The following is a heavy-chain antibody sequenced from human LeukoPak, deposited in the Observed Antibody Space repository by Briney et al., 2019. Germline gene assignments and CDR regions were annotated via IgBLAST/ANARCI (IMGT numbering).Heavy chain of an antibody. D-gene: IGHD3-22*01. CDR1: GYTFTSYG. V-gene: IGHV1-18*01. CDR2: ISAYNGNT. J-gene: IGHJ3*02. Sequence: GASVKVSCKASGYTFTSYGISWVRQAPGQGHEWMGWISAYNGNTNYAQKLQGRVTMTTDTSTSTAYMELRSLRSDHTAVYYCARPRQAYYYDSSGHDAFDIWGQGTMVTVSS. CDR3: ARPRQAYYYDSSGHDAFDI.